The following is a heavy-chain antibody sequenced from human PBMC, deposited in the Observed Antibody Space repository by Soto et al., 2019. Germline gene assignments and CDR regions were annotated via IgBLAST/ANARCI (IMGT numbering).Heavy chain of an antibody. CDR2: ISAYNGNT. CDR1: GYTFTSYG. J-gene: IGHJ6*02. CDR3: ASGYYYDSSGYYYYYGRDV. Sequence: ASVKVSCKASGYTFTSYGISWVRQAPGQGLEWMGWISAYNGNTNYAQKLQGRVTMTTDTSTSTAYMELRSLRSDDTAVYYCASGYYYDSSGYYYYYGRDVWGQGTTVTVSS. V-gene: IGHV1-18*01. D-gene: IGHD3-22*01.